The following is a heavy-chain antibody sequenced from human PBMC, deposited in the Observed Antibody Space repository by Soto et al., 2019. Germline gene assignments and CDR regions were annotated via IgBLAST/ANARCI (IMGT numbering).Heavy chain of an antibody. V-gene: IGHV4-59*01. D-gene: IGHD6-6*01. J-gene: IGHJ4*02. CDR3: ARSIAVTSGNIDH. Sequence: QVQLQESGPGLVKPSETLSLTCRVSGGSMSGYYWSWVRLAPGKGLEWIGYVYYTGSTNYNPSIQSRVIISVDTSNKHFSLSLSLVTAADTAVYVWARSIAVTSGNIDHWGQGILVTISS. CDR2: VYYTGST. CDR1: GGSMSGYY.